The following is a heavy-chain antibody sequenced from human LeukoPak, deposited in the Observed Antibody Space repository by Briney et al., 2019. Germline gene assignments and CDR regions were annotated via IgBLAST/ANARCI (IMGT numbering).Heavy chain of an antibody. D-gene: IGHD1-26*01. J-gene: IGHJ4*02. V-gene: IGHV1-2*02. CDR3: ATLGLNIVGSTTDFDY. CDR1: GYTFTDYY. Sequence: SVKVSCKASGYTFTDYYIPSVRQAPRPRREWMAWINPNSGGTSFAQKFRDRVTVTRDTSISTAYMELSRLTSDDTAVYYCATLGLNIVGSTTDFDYWGQGTLVTVSS. CDR2: INPNSGGT.